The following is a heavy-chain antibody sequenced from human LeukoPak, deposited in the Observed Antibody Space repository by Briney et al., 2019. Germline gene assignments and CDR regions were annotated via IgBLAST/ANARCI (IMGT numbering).Heavy chain of an antibody. D-gene: IGHD2-21*02. CDR1: RSPLSSIA. J-gene: IGHJ4*02. V-gene: IGHV3-23*01. CDR3: AKAVTPDY. CDR2: ISGSGGST. Sequence: TGGSLSSSCEPPRSPLSSIAWGWAGQPQGKGLEWVSAISGSGGSTYYADSVKGRFTISRDNSKNTLYLQMNSLRAEDTAVYYCAKAVTPDYWGQGTLVTVSS.